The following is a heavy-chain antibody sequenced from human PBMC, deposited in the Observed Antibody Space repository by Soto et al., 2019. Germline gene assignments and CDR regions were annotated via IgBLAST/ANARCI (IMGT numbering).Heavy chain of an antibody. J-gene: IGHJ3*02. D-gene: IGHD2-2*01. CDR2: ISYDGSNK. Sequence: QVQLVESGGGVVQPGRSPRLSCAASGFTFSSYAMHWVRQAPGKGLEWVAVISYDGSNKYYADSVKGRFTISRDNSKNTLYLQMNSLSAEDTAVYYCARSLVVPAFATFDIWGQGTMVTVSS. CDR1: GFTFSSYA. V-gene: IGHV3-30-3*01. CDR3: ARSLVVPAFATFDI.